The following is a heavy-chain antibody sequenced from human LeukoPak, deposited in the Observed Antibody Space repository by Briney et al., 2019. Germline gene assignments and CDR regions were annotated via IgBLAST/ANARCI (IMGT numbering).Heavy chain of an antibody. CDR3: ARHELWFGELYSRYNWFDP. CDR2: IYYTGST. V-gene: IGHV4-59*08. J-gene: IGHJ5*02. Sequence: PSETLSLTCTISGGSVSDYYWSWIRQSPGKGLEWIGYIYYTGSTTYNPSLKSRVTISADTSKNQFSLKLSSVTAADTAVYYCARHELWFGELYSRYNWFDPWGQGTLVTVSS. CDR1: GGSVSDYY. D-gene: IGHD3-10*01.